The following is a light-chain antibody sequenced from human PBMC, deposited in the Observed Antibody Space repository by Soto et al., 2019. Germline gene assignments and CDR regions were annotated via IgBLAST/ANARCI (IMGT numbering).Light chain of an antibody. CDR3: QPYDASPT. V-gene: IGKV3-20*01. J-gene: IGKJ1*01. Sequence: EIVLTQSPGTLSLSPGERATLSCRASQSVSSSYLAWYQQKPGQAPRLLIYGASSRAPGIPDRFSGSGSGTDFTLTISRLEPEDFAVYYCQPYDASPTFGQGTKVDIK. CDR1: QSVSSSY. CDR2: GAS.